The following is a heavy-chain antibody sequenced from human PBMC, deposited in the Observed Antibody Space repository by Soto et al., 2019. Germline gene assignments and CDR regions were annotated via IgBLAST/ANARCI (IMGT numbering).Heavy chain of an antibody. V-gene: IGHV3-33*01. CDR3: XRDQELTMVRGAEPGGDY. CDR2: IWYDGSNK. CDR1: GFTFSSYG. Sequence: GGSLRLSCAASGFTFSSYGMHWVRQAPGKGLEWVAVIWYDGSNKYYADSVKGRFTISRDNSXXXXYXXXXXXRAEDTXXXYCXRDQELTMVRGAEPGGDYWGQGTLVTVSS. D-gene: IGHD3-10*01. J-gene: IGHJ4*02.